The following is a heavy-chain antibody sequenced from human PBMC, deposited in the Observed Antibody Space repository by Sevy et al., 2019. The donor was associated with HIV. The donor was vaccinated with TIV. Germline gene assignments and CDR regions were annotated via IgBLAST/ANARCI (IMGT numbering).Heavy chain of an antibody. CDR2: INPNSGGT. J-gene: IGHJ4*02. CDR3: ARDRIWFGELFFDY. V-gene: IGHV1-2*02. CDR1: GYTFTGYY. D-gene: IGHD3-10*01. Sequence: ASVKVSCKASGYTFTGYYMHWVRQAPGQGLEWMGWINPNSGGTNYAQEFQGRVTMTRDTSISTAYMELSRLRSDDTAVYYCARDRIWFGELFFDYWGQGTLVTVSS.